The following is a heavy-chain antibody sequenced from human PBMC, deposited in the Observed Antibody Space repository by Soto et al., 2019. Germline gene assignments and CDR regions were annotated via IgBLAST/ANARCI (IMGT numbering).Heavy chain of an antibody. V-gene: IGHV4-59*01. Sequence: SETLSHTCTVAGGSINNYYWSWIRQPPGKGLEWIGYIYYSGSTNYNPSLKSRVTISVDTSKNQFSLKLSSVTAADTAVYYCARRYGGNFDYWGQGTLVTVSS. CDR2: IYYSGST. CDR3: ARRYGGNFDY. D-gene: IGHD1-26*01. J-gene: IGHJ4*02. CDR1: GGSINNYY.